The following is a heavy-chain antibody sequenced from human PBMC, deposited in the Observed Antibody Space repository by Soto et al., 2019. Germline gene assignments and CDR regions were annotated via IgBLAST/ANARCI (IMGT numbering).Heavy chain of an antibody. CDR1: GGSINSGGYF. CDR3: ASFRNTSPGWFDP. D-gene: IGHD4-4*01. Sequence: SETLSLTCSVSGGSINSGGYFWSWIRQHPGKGLECIGYIYHSGITYYNPSLKSRVTISVDTSKNEFSLQLRSVTAADTAVYSCASFRNTSPGWFDPWGQGTLVTVSS. CDR2: IYHSGIT. J-gene: IGHJ5*02. V-gene: IGHV4-31*03.